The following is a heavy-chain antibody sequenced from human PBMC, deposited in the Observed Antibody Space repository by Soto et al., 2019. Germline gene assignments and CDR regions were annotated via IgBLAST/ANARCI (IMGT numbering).Heavy chain of an antibody. CDR1: GYTFTSYG. Sequence: ASVKVSCKASGYTFTSYGISWVLQAPGQGLEWMGWISAYNGNTNYAQKLQGRVTMTTDTSTSTAYMELRSLRSDDTAVYYCARDRGYYTLVYYYYGMDVWGQGTTVTVSS. V-gene: IGHV1-18*04. CDR3: ARDRGYYTLVYYYYGMDV. CDR2: ISAYNGNT. J-gene: IGHJ6*02. D-gene: IGHD3-3*01.